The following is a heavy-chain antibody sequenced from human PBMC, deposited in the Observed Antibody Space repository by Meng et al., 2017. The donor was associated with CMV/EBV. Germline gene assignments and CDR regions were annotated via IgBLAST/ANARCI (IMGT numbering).Heavy chain of an antibody. Sequence: GGSLRLSCAASGFTSSDYYMSWIRQAPGKGLEWVSYISNSGRTIYYADSVKGRFTIPRGNAKTSLYLQMNSLRVEDTAVYYCARDLSGYDYKVDYWGQGMLVTVSS. CDR3: ARDLSGYDYKVDY. J-gene: IGHJ4*02. CDR2: ISNSGRTI. CDR1: GFTSSDYY. V-gene: IGHV3-11*01. D-gene: IGHD5-12*01.